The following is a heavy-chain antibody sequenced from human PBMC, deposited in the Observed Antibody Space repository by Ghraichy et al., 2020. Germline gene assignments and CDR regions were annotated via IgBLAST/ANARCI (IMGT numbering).Heavy chain of an antibody. CDR3: ASELTYDTSSGAYFDY. V-gene: IGHV4-61*01. CDR1: GGSVSGGSYY. J-gene: IGHJ4*02. Sequence: SETLSLTCTVSGGSVSGGSYYWSWIRQPPGKGLEWIGYIYYSGSTNYSPSLKSRVTISVDTSKNQFSLKLNSVTAADTAVYYCASELTYDTSSGAYFDYWGQGTLVTVSS. CDR2: IYYSGST. D-gene: IGHD6-6*01.